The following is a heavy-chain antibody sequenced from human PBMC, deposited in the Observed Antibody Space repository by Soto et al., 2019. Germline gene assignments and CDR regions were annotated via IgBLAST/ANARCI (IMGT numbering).Heavy chain of an antibody. Sequence: EVQLVESGGGLVQPGGSLRLSCAASRFTFSSYWMSWVRQAPGKGLEWVANINQDGSEKFYVDSVKGRFTISRDNAKNSLYLQMNSLRAEDTAVYYCARDKGHLDYWGQGTLVTVSS. CDR1: RFTFSSYW. CDR3: ARDKGHLDY. J-gene: IGHJ4*02. V-gene: IGHV3-7*01. CDR2: INQDGSEK.